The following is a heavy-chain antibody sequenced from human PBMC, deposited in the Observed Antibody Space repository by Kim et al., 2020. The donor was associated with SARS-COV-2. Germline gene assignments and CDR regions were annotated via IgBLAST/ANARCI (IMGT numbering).Heavy chain of an antibody. V-gene: IGHV4-4*08. J-gene: IGHJ3*02. D-gene: IGHD3-22*01. Sequence: SRVTIYVDTSKNQFSLKLSSVTAADTAVYYCARMYYYDSSGYHDRNAFDIWGQGTMVTVSS. CDR3: ARMYYYDSSGYHDRNAFDI.